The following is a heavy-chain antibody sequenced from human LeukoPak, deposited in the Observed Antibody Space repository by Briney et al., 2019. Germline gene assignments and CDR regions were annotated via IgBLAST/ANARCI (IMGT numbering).Heavy chain of an antibody. D-gene: IGHD2-15*01. CDR3: ARGMVAATGGESFDY. J-gene: IGHJ4*02. Sequence: GRSLRLSCAASGFIFSNYGIHWVRQAPGKGLEWVSSISSSSSYIYYADSVKGRFTISRDNAKNSLYLQMNSLRAEDTAVYYCARGMVAATGGESFDYWGQGTLVTVSS. V-gene: IGHV3-21*01. CDR1: GFIFSNYG. CDR2: ISSSSSYI.